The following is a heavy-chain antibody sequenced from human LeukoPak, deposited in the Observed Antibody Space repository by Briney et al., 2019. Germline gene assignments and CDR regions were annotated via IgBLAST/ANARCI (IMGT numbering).Heavy chain of an antibody. CDR1: GFTFSSYS. CDR2: IGSSSSYI. V-gene: IGHV3-21*01. D-gene: IGHD2-21*02. J-gene: IGHJ4*02. Sequence: GGSLRLSCAASGFTFSSYSMNWVRQAPGKGLEWVSSIGSSSSYIYYADSVKGRFTTSRDNAKNSLYLQMNSLRAEDTAVYYCARACGGDCYSSLDYWGQGTLVTVSS. CDR3: ARACGGDCYSSLDY.